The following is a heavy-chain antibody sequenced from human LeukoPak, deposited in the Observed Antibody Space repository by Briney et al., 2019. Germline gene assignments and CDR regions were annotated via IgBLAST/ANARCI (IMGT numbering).Heavy chain of an antibody. D-gene: IGHD3-10*01. J-gene: IGHJ4*02. Sequence: GGSLRLSCAASGFTFSSYAMHWVRQAPGKGLEWVAVISYDGSNKYYADSVKGRFTISRDNSKNTLYLQMNSLRAEDTAVYYCARDGHYYGSGSYLDYWGQGTLVTVSS. CDR1: GFTFSSYA. CDR2: ISYDGSNK. CDR3: ARDGHYYGSGSYLDY. V-gene: IGHV3-30-3*01.